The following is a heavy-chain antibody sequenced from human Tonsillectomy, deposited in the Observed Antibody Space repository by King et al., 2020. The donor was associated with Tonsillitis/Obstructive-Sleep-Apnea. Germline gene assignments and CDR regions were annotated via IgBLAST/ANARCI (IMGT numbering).Heavy chain of an antibody. CDR2: IDPSDSYT. CDR1: GYIFTNYW. CDR3: ARLAVAARVKAGFNWFDP. V-gene: IGHV5-10-1*01. D-gene: IGHD6-6*01. Sequence: QLVQSGAEVKKPGESLRISCKGSGYIFTNYWISWVRQMPGKGLEWMGRIDPSDSYTNYSPSFQGHVTISADKSISTVYLQWSSLKASDTAMYYCARLAVAARVKAGFNWFDPWGQGTLVTVSS. J-gene: IGHJ5*02.